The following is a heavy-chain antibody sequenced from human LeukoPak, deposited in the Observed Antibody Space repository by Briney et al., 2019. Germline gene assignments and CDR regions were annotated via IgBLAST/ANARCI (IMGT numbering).Heavy chain of an antibody. V-gene: IGHV3-73*01. CDR1: GFTFSGSA. Sequence: GGSLRLSCAASGFTFSGSALHWVRQASGKGLEWVGRIRSTANGYATAYTASVKGRFTISRDDSKNTAYLQMDSLKTEDTAVYYCTGNYYGSGSYADFDYWGQGTLVTVSS. CDR3: TGNYYGSGSYADFDY. D-gene: IGHD3-10*01. CDR2: IRSTANGYAT. J-gene: IGHJ4*02.